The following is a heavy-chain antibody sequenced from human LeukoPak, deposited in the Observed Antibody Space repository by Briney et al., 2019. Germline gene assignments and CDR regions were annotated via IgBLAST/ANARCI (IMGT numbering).Heavy chain of an antibody. J-gene: IGHJ6*03. D-gene: IGHD2-21*02. V-gene: IGHV3-30*04. CDR3: ARDGRVVVTFYYMDV. CDR2: ISYGGSNK. Sequence: GGSLRLSCAASGFTFSSYAMHWVRQAPGKGLEWVAVISYGGSNKYYADSVKGRFTISRDNSKNTLYLQMNSLRAEDTAVYYCARDGRVVVTFYYMDVWGKGTTVTISS. CDR1: GFTFSSYA.